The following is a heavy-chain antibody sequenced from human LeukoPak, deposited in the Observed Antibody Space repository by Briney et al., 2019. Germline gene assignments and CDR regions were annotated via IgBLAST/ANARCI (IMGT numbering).Heavy chain of an antibody. CDR3: ARGTMKYRAFDI. Sequence: GGSLRLSCAASGFTFSSYSMNWVRQAPGKGLEWVSSISSSSSYIYYADSVKGRFTISRDNAKNSLYLQMNSLRAEDTAVYYCARGTMKYRAFDIWGQGTKVTVSS. CDR2: ISSSSSYI. V-gene: IGHV3-21*01. J-gene: IGHJ3*02. D-gene: IGHD3-22*01. CDR1: GFTFSSYS.